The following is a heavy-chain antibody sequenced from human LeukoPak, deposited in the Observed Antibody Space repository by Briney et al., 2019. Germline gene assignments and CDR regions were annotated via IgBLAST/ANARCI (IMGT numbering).Heavy chain of an antibody. Sequence: SETLSLTCTVSGYSISSGYYWGWIRQPPGKGLEWIGSIYHSGSTYYNPSLKSRVTISVDTSKNQFSLKLSSVTAADTAVYYCARELVVVTAQYNWFDPWGQGTLVTVSS. D-gene: IGHD2-21*02. J-gene: IGHJ5*02. V-gene: IGHV4-38-2*02. CDR3: ARELVVVTAQYNWFDP. CDR1: GYSISSGYY. CDR2: IYHSGST.